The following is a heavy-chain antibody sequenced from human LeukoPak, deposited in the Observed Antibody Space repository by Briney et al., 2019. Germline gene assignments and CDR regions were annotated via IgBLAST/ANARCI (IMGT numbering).Heavy chain of an antibody. Sequence: SETLSLTCTVPGGSISSYYWSWIRQPAGKGLEWIGRIYTSGSTNYNPSLKSRVTISVDTSKNQFSLKLSSVTAADTAVYYCAKSITGTDNYYYYYGMDVWGQGTTVTVSS. CDR2: IYTSGST. J-gene: IGHJ6*02. D-gene: IGHD1-20*01. CDR3: AKSITGTDNYYYYYGMDV. V-gene: IGHV4-4*07. CDR1: GGSISSYY.